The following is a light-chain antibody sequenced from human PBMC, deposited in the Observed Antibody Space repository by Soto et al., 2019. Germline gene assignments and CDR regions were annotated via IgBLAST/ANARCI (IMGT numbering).Light chain of an antibody. V-gene: IGKV3-15*01. J-gene: IGKJ1*01. CDR2: GAS. CDR1: QGVNNY. Sequence: EIVMTQSPATLSVSPGERATLSCRASQGVNNYLAWYQHKPGQAPRLLIYGASTRATGIPARFSGSASGTEFPLTISSLQSEDFAVYYCQQYNNWPRTFGQGTKVEIK. CDR3: QQYNNWPRT.